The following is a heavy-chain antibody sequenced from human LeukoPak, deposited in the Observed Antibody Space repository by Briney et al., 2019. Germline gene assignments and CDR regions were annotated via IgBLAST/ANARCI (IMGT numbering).Heavy chain of an antibody. V-gene: IGHV4-38-2*02. Sequence: PSETLSLTCTVSGYSISSGYYWGWIRPPPGKGLEWIGSIYHRESTYYNPSLKSRVTISVVTAQNQFSLKLSSVTGAHTAVYYCARSSSYYDSSGYYRGAYFDYWGQGTLVTVSS. CDR2: IYHREST. J-gene: IGHJ4*02. CDR3: ARSSSYYDSSGYYRGAYFDY. D-gene: IGHD3-22*01. CDR1: GYSISSGYY.